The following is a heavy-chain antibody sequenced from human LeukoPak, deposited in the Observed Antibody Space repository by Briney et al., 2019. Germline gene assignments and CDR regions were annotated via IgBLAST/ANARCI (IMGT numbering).Heavy chain of an antibody. J-gene: IGHJ6*02. CDR1: GFTFSSYA. CDR2: ISYDGSNK. Sequence: GGSLRLSCAASGFTFSSYAMHWVRQAPGKGLEWVAVISYDGSNKYYADSVKGRFTISRDNSKNALYLQMNSLRAEDTAVYYCARDSTVTTYYYYGMDVWGQGTTVTVSS. D-gene: IGHD4-17*01. V-gene: IGHV3-30*04. CDR3: ARDSTVTTYYYYGMDV.